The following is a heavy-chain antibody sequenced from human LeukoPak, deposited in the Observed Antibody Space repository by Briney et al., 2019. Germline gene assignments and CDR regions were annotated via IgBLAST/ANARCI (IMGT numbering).Heavy chain of an antibody. D-gene: IGHD1-26*01. CDR2: IYHSGST. CDR3: ARDGVGALAY. Sequence: PSGTLSLTCAVSGGSISSSNWWSWVRQPPGKGLEWIGEIYHSGSTNYNPSLKSRVTISVDTSKNQFSLRLSSVTAADTAVYYCARDGVGALAYWGQGTLVTVSS. CDR1: GGSISSSNW. V-gene: IGHV4-4*02. J-gene: IGHJ4*02.